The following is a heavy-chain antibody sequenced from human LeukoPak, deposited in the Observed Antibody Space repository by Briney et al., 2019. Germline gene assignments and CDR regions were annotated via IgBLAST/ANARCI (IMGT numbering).Heavy chain of an antibody. CDR2: MNPNSGNT. Sequence: ASVKVSCKASGHTFTSYDINWVRQATGQGLEWMGWMNPNSGNTGYAQKFQGRVTITRNTSISTAYMELSSLRSEDTAVYYCARYAYYDSSGYVDYWGQGTLVTVSS. D-gene: IGHD3-22*01. CDR1: GHTFTSYD. V-gene: IGHV1-8*03. CDR3: ARYAYYDSSGYVDY. J-gene: IGHJ4*02.